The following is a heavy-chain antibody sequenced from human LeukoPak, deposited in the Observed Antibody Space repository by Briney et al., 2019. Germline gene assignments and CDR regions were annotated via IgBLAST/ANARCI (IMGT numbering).Heavy chain of an antibody. CDR3: ASYQRELHDSSGYYLDVGNYGMDV. J-gene: IGHJ6*02. D-gene: IGHD3-22*01. Sequence: PSETLSLTCTVTGGSISSYYWSWIWQPPGKGLEWIGYIYYSGSTNYNPSLKSRVTISVDTSKNQFSLKLSSVTAADTAVYYCASYQRELHDSSGYYLDVGNYGMDVWGQGTTVTVSS. CDR1: GGSISSYY. CDR2: IYYSGST. V-gene: IGHV4-59*01.